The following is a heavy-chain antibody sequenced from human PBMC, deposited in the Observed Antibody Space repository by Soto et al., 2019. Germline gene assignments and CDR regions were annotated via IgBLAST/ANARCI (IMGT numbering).Heavy chain of an antibody. CDR2: IRSKAYGGTT. CDR3: TRSALEYCSSTSCSRLINYYYYGMDV. CDR1: GFTFGDYA. D-gene: IGHD2-2*01. Sequence: GGSLRLSCTASGFTFGDYAMSWVRQAPGKGLEWVGFIRSKAYGGTTEYAASVKGRFTISRDDSKSIAYLQMNSLKTEDTAVYYCTRSALEYCSSTSCSRLINYYYYGMDVWGQGTTVTVSS. J-gene: IGHJ6*02. V-gene: IGHV3-49*04.